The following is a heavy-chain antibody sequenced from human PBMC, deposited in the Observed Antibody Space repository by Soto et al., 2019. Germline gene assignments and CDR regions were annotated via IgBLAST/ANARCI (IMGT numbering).Heavy chain of an antibody. CDR2: IWYDGSNK. CDR1: GFTFSSYG. V-gene: IGHV3-33*01. J-gene: IGHJ4*02. D-gene: IGHD5-12*01. CDR3: ARDGGGYDLNFDY. Sequence: QVQLVESGGGVVQPGRSLRLSCAASGFTFSSYGMHWVRQAPGEGLEWVAVIWYDGSNKYYADSVKGRFTISRDNSKNTLYLQMNSLRAEDTAVYYCARDGGGYDLNFDYWGQGTLVTVSS.